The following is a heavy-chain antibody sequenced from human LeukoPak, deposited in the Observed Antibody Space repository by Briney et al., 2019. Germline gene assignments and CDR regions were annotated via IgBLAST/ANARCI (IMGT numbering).Heavy chain of an antibody. CDR3: ATVVVTAPGEDYFDY. J-gene: IGHJ4*02. CDR2: FDPEDGET. Sequence: ASVKVSCKVSGYTLTELSMHWVRQAPGKGLEWMGGFDPEDGETIYAQKFQGRVTMTEDISTDTAYMELSSLRSEDTAVYYCATVVVTAPGEDYFDYWGQGTLVTVSS. V-gene: IGHV1-24*01. CDR1: GYTLTELS. D-gene: IGHD2-21*02.